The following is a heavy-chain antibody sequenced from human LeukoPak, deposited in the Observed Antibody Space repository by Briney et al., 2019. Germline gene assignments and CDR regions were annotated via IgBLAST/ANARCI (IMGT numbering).Heavy chain of an antibody. CDR2: INHSGST. V-gene: IGHV4-34*01. J-gene: IGHJ4*02. D-gene: IGHD3-3*01. CDR1: GGSFSGYY. Sequence: KSFETLSLTCAVYGGSFSGYYWSWIRQPPGKGLEWIGEINHSGSTNYNPSLKSRVTISVDTSKNQFSLKLTSVTAADTAVYYCARDQYFDFWSSTATPYYFDYWGQGTLVTVSS. CDR3: ARDQYFDFWSSTATPYYFDY.